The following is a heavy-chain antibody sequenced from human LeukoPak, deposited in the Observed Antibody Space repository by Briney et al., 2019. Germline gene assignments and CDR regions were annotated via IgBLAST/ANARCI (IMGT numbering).Heavy chain of an antibody. J-gene: IGHJ6*02. CDR1: GGPISSSSYY. Sequence: PSETLSLTCTVSGGPISSSSYYWGWIRQPPGKGLEWIGSIYYSGSTYYNPSLKSRVTISVDTSKNQFSLKLSSVTAADTAVYYCARHGRYGDYRSDYYYGMDVWGQGTTVTVSS. V-gene: IGHV4-39*01. CDR2: IYYSGST. CDR3: ARHGRYGDYRSDYYYGMDV. D-gene: IGHD4-17*01.